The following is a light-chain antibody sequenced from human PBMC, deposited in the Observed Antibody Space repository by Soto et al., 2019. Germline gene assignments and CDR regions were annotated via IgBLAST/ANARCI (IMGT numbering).Light chain of an antibody. Sequence: EVVLTQSPGTLSLSPGERATLSCRASQSISSGFLAWYQQQPGQAPRLLIYGASSRATGLPDRFSGSGSGTDFTLTISSLEPDYSAVYSCQLLTFGGGTKVEIK. J-gene: IGKJ4*01. CDR3: QLLT. V-gene: IGKV3-20*01. CDR1: QSISSGF. CDR2: GAS.